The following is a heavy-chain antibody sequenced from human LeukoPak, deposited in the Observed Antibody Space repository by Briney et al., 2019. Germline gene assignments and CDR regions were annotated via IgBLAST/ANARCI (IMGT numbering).Heavy chain of an antibody. CDR2: ISSSSSYI. CDR3: ARVQPNRRYCTNGVCYAFDI. CDR1: GFTFSSYS. Sequence: GGSLRLSCAASGFTFSSYSMNWVRQAPGKGLEWVSSISSSSSYIYYADSVKGRFTISRDNAKNSLYLQMNSLRAEDTAVYYCARVQPNRRYCTNGVCYAFDIWGQGTMVTVSS. D-gene: IGHD2-8*01. J-gene: IGHJ3*02. V-gene: IGHV3-21*01.